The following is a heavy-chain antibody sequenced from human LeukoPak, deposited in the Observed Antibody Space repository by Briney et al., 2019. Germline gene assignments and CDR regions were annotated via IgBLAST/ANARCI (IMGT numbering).Heavy chain of an antibody. J-gene: IGHJ4*02. CDR3: AKGQYASGWNSGNY. V-gene: IGHV3-23*01. Sequence: GGSLRLSCTASGFTFSSYAMNWVRQAPGKGLEWVSSISGGHGGTYYADSVKGRFTISRDDSKSTLYLQVNSLRAEDTAVYYCAKGQYASGWNSGNYWGQGTLVTVSS. D-gene: IGHD1/OR15-1a*01. CDR2: ISGGHGGT. CDR1: GFTFSSYA.